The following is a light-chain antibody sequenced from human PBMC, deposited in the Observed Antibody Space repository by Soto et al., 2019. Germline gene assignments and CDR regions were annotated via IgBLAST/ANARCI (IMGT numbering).Light chain of an antibody. CDR3: QQYGSSPKT. V-gene: IGKV3-20*01. J-gene: IGKJ2*01. Sequence: EIVLTQSPGTLSLSPGERATLSCRASQSVSSSYLAWYQQKPGQAPRLLIYGASSRATGIPDRFSGSGSGTDFNLTISRLEPEDFAVYYCQQYGSSPKTFGQGTKLEIK. CDR2: GAS. CDR1: QSVSSSY.